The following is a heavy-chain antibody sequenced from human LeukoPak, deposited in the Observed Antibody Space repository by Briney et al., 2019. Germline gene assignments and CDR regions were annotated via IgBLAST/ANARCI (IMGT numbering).Heavy chain of an antibody. CDR1: GFAFSNHN. D-gene: IGHD6-13*01. CDR3: AKGKVMGYSSSWYANWFDP. CDR2: ISGSGDAI. J-gene: IGHJ5*02. V-gene: IGHV3-48*01. Sequence: PGGSLRLSCVASGFAFSNHNMDWVRQAPGKGLEWVSYISGSGDAIFYADSVRGRFTISRDNAKNSVYLQMNSLRAEDTAVYYCAKGKVMGYSSSWYANWFDPWGQGTLVTVSS.